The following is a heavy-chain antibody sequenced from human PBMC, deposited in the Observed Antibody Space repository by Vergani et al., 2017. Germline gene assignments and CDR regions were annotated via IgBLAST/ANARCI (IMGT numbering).Heavy chain of an antibody. Sequence: QVQLVESGGGVVQPGGSLRLPCIASGFTFRIYSMHWVRQAPGKGLEWVAFILYDGTKRFYGVSVKGRFTISRDNSQTTVFLQMNSLSADDSAVYYCTKTGQYDNYNFHDSWGQGALVTVAS. J-gene: IGHJ1*01. CDR2: ILYDGTKR. D-gene: IGHD3/OR15-3a*01. CDR3: TKTGQYDNYNFHDS. CDR1: GFTFRIYS. V-gene: IGHV3-30*02.